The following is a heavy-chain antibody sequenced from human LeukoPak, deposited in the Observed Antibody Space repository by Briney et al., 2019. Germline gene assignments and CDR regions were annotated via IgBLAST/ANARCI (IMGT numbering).Heavy chain of an antibody. J-gene: IGHJ3*02. D-gene: IGHD5-12*01. CDR1: GFTFSSYA. Sequence: PGRSLRLSCAASGFTFSSYAMHWVRQAPGKGLEWVTVISYDGSNKYYADSVKGRFTISRDNSKNTLYLQMNSLRAEDTAVYYCARADIAAFDIWGQGTMVTVSS. V-gene: IGHV3-30-3*01. CDR2: ISYDGSNK. CDR3: ARADIAAFDI.